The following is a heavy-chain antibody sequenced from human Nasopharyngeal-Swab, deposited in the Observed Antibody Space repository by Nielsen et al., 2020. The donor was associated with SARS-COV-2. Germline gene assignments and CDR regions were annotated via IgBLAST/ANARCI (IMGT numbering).Heavy chain of an antibody. Sequence: WIRQPPGKGLEWVSGISWNSGSIGYADSVKGRFTIPRDNAKNSLYLQMNSLRAEDTALYYCARDESSSGWYAFDYWGQGTLVTVSS. V-gene: IGHV3-9*01. CDR2: ISWNSGSI. CDR3: ARDESSSGWYAFDY. D-gene: IGHD6-19*01. J-gene: IGHJ4*02.